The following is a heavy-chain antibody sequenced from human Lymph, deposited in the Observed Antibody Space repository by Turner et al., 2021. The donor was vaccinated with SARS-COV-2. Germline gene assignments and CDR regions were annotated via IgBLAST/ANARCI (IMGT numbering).Heavy chain of an antibody. D-gene: IGHD1-26*01. CDR2: IDYSGST. V-gene: IGHV4-39*01. CDR1: VGSISSSTYY. J-gene: IGHJ3*02. CDR3: ARQPRLYSGSDSGAFDI. Sequence: QLQLQESGPGRVKPSETLSLTCTFSVGSISSSTYYWGWIREPPGKGLDWIGSIDYSGSTYYNPSLKSRVTISVDTSKNQFSLILSSVTAADTAVYYCARQPRLYSGSDSGAFDIWGQGTMVTVSS.